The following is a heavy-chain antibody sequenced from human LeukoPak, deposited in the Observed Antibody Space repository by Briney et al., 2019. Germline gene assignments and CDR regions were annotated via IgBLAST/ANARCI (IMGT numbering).Heavy chain of an antibody. CDR3: ARDLEVRGVLYYFDY. Sequence: ASVKVSFKASGYTFSAYYMHWVRQAPGQGLEWMGWINPNSGGTNYAQKFQDRVTMTRDTSISTAYMELSRLRSDDTAVYYCARDLEVRGVLYYFDYWGQGTLVTVSS. V-gene: IGHV1-2*02. J-gene: IGHJ4*02. CDR1: GYTFSAYY. D-gene: IGHD3-10*01. CDR2: INPNSGGT.